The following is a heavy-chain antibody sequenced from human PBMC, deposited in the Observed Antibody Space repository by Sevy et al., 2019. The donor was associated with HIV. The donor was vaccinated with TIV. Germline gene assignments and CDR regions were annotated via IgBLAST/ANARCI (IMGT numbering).Heavy chain of an antibody. CDR3: VRHATPGLFLFGGSGGFDP. J-gene: IGHJ5*02. CDR2: IFYSGTT. CDR1: GDTISSNSHY. D-gene: IGHD3-10*02. V-gene: IGHV4-39*01. Sequence: SETLSLTCSVSGDTISSNSHYWDWIRQSPGKGLEWIGSIFYSGTTYYNPSLKSRLTISVDTSNNQFFLKLDCVTAADTAVYYCVRHATPGLFLFGGSGGFDPWGQGTLVTVSS.